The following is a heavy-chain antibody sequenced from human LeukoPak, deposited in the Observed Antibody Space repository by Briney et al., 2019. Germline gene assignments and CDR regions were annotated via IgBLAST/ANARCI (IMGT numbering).Heavy chain of an antibody. CDR2: IYPGDSDT. D-gene: IGHD3-16*02. CDR3: ARLVGWFDP. J-gene: IGHJ5*02. CDR1: GYTFTGYY. V-gene: IGHV5-51*01. Sequence: KVSCKASGYTFTGYYMHWVRQAPGQGLEWMGIIYPGDSDTRYSPSFQGQVTISADKSISTAYLQWSSLKASDTAMYYCARLVGWFDPWGQGTLVTVSS.